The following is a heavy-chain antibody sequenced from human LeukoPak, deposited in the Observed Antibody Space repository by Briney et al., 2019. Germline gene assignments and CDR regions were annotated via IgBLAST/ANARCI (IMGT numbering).Heavy chain of an antibody. J-gene: IGHJ5*02. CDR1: GGSISSSNW. V-gene: IGHV4-4*02. Sequence: PSETLSLTCAVSGGSISSSNWWSWVRQPPGKGLEWIGEIYHIGSTNYNPSLKSRVTISVDKSKNQFSLKLTSVTAADTAVYYCAMLLDGNWFDPWGQGTLVTVSS. CDR3: AMLLDGNWFDP. CDR2: IYHIGST. D-gene: IGHD2/OR15-2a*01.